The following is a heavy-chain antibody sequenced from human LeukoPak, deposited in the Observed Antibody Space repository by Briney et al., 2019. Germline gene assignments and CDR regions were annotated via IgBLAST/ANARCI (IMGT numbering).Heavy chain of an antibody. CDR1: GGSFRSRNYL. Sequence: PSEALSLTCTVSGGSFRSRNYLRSWIRQAPGEGLEWIGYISYSGSAYYNPSLKSRVTISIDTSNSQFSLRLRSVTAADTAVYYCSREVNIQADSDAFDIWGPGTTVTVST. D-gene: IGHD1/OR15-1a*01. CDR2: ISYSGSA. V-gene: IGHV4-30-4*08. J-gene: IGHJ3*02. CDR3: SREVNIQADSDAFDI.